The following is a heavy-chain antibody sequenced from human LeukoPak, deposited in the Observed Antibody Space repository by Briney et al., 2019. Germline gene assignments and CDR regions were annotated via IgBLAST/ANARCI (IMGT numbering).Heavy chain of an antibody. CDR3: AREGGATVTSDAFDI. V-gene: IGHV4-31*03. Sequence: SQTLSLTCTVSGGSISSGGYYWSWLRQHPGKGLEWIGYIYYSGSTYYNPSLKSRVTISVDTSKNQFSLKLSSVTAADTAVYYCAREGGATVTSDAFDIWGQGTMVTVSS. CDR2: IYYSGST. J-gene: IGHJ3*02. CDR1: GGSISSGGYY. D-gene: IGHD4-11*01.